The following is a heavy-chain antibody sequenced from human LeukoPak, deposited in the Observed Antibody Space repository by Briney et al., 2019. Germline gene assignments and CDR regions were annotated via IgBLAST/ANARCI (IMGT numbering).Heavy chain of an antibody. CDR2: ISAYNGNT. CDR3: ARARSGFWSGYGDEGYMDV. Sequence: ASVTVSCKASGGTFSSYAISWVRQAPGQGLEWMGWISAYNGNTNYAQKLQGRVTMTTDTSTSTAYMELRSLRSDDTAVYYCARARSGFWSGYGDEGYMDVWGKGTTVTVSS. D-gene: IGHD3-3*01. CDR1: GGTFSSYA. J-gene: IGHJ6*03. V-gene: IGHV1-18*01.